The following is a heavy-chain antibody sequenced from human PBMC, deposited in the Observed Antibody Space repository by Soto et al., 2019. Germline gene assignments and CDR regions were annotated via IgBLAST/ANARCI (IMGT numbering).Heavy chain of an antibody. CDR3: TRLGSPEFDYESSGDASDI. CDR2: IRSKANSYAT. V-gene: IGHV3-73*01. D-gene: IGHD3-22*01. CDR1: GFTFSGSA. Sequence: GGSLRLSCAASGFTFSGSAMHWVRQASGKGLEWVGRIRSKANSYATAYAASVKGRFTISRDDSKNTAYLQMISLKTEDKAVYYCTRLGSPEFDYESSGDASDIWGQGTMVTVSS. J-gene: IGHJ3*02.